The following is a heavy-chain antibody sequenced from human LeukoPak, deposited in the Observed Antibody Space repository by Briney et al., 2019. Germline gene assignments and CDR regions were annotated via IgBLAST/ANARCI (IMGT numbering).Heavy chain of an antibody. CDR1: GGSFSGYY. Sequence: SETLSLTCAVYGGSFSGYYWSWIRQPPGKGLEWIGEINHSGGTNYNPSLKSRVTISVDTSKNQFSLKLSSVTAADTAVYYCASRTQPSSSSPGDYWGQGTLVTVSS. CDR3: ASRTQPSSSSPGDY. J-gene: IGHJ4*02. V-gene: IGHV4-34*01. CDR2: INHSGGT. D-gene: IGHD6-6*01.